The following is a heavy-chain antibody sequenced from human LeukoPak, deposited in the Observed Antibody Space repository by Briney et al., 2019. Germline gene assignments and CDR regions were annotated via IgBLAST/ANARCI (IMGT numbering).Heavy chain of an antibody. Sequence: GGSLRLSCSASGFTFSSYWMSWVRQAPGKGLEWVANIKQDGSEKYYVDSVKGRFTISRDNAKNSLYLQMNSLRAEDTAVYYCAKDSYYDILTGYPTIIPYYMDVWGKGTTVTVSS. V-gene: IGHV3-7*01. J-gene: IGHJ6*03. CDR1: GFTFSSYW. D-gene: IGHD3-9*01. CDR3: AKDSYYDILTGYPTIIPYYMDV. CDR2: IKQDGSEK.